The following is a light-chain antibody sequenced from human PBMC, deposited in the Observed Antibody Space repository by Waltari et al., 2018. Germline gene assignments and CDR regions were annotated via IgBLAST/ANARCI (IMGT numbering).Light chain of an antibody. CDR2: KAS. Sequence: DIQMTQSPSTLSASVGDRVTITCRASQSISDWLAWYQQKPGKAPKLLIQKASTLKSGVPSRFSGSGSGTEFTLTVTSLQPEDVATYYCQKYNIAPRTFGPGTKVEIK. CDR1: QSISDW. CDR3: QKYNIAPRT. V-gene: IGKV1-5*03. J-gene: IGKJ1*01.